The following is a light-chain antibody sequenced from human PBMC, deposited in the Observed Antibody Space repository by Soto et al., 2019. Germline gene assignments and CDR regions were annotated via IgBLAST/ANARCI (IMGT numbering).Light chain of an antibody. CDR3: LQSYSTPWT. J-gene: IGKJ1*01. V-gene: IGKV1-39*01. CDR1: QSISTY. Sequence: DIQMTQSPSALSASVGDRVTITCRASQSISTYFNWYQQKPGKAPNLLIYSASTLQSGVPSRFSGSGSGTDFTLTISSLQPEDFATYHCLQSYSTPWTFGQGTKVEVK. CDR2: SAS.